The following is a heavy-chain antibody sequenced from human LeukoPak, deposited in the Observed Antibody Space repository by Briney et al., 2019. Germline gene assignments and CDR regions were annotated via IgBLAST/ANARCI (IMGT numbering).Heavy chain of an antibody. V-gene: IGHV1-69*13. CDR2: IIPIFGTA. CDR3: ASSMVRGVIIEYYYYGMDV. D-gene: IGHD3-10*01. Sequence: SVKVSCKASGGTFSSYAISWVRQAPGQGLEWMGGIIPIFGTANYAQKFQGRVTITADESTSTAYMELSSLRSEDTAVYYCASSMVRGVIIEYYYYGMDVWGQGTTVTVSS. CDR1: GGTFSSYA. J-gene: IGHJ6*02.